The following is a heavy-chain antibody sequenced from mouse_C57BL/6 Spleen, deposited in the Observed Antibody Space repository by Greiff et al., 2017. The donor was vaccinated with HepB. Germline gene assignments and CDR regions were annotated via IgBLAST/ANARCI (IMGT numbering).Heavy chain of an antibody. V-gene: IGHV1-85*01. J-gene: IGHJ4*01. CDR2: IYPRDGST. CDR3: AIEGYYGLYAMDY. Sequence: QVQLQQSGPELVKPGASVKLSCKASGYTFTSYDINWVKQRPGQGLEWIGWIYPRDGSTKYNEKFKGKATLTVDTSSSTAYMELHSLTSEDSAVYYCAIEGYYGLYAMDYWGQGTSVTVSS. D-gene: IGHD1-2*01. CDR1: GYTFTSYD.